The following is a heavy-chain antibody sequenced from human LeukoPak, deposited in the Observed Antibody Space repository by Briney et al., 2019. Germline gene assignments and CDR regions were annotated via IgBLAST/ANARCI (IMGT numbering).Heavy chain of an antibody. CDR1: GGSISSYY. CDR3: SGSYLYYYYYYMHV. V-gene: IGHV4-59*01. J-gene: IGHJ6*03. Sequence: SETLSLTCTVSGGSISSYYWSWILQPPGKGLEWIGYIYYSGSTNYNPSLKSRVTISVDTSKNQFSLKLSSVTAADTAVYYCSGSYLYYYYYYMHVWGKGTTVTISS. D-gene: IGHD1-26*01. CDR2: IYYSGST.